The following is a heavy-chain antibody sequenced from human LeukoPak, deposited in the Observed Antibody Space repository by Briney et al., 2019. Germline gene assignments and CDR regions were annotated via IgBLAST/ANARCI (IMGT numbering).Heavy chain of an antibody. J-gene: IGHJ3*02. Sequence: GGSLRLSCAASGFTFDDYAMHWVRHAPGKGLEWVSGISWNSGSIGYADSVKGRFTISRDNAKNSLYLQMNSLRAEDTALYYCAAEPDAFDIWGQGTMVTVSS. V-gene: IGHV3-9*01. CDR3: AAEPDAFDI. CDR2: ISWNSGSI. CDR1: GFTFDDYA. D-gene: IGHD1-14*01.